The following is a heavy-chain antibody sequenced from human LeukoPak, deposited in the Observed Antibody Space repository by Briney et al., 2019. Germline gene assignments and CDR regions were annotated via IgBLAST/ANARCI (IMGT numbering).Heavy chain of an antibody. CDR3: TTIGGHGYYSRYGHYYDLLD. V-gene: IGHV3-15*01. D-gene: IGHD3-3*01. CDR2: IKSLGDGGSR. CDR1: GITFTDAW. J-gene: IGHJ4*02. Sequence: PGGSLRLSCAASGITFTDAWMTWIRQRPGTGLEWVGRIKSLGDGGSRDYAAPVRGRFTISRDDSIKTIYLHMNSLKTEDTAIYYCTTIGGHGYYSRYGHYYDLLDWGQGTLVTVSS.